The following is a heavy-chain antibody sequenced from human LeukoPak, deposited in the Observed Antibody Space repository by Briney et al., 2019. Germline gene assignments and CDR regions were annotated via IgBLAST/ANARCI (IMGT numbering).Heavy chain of an antibody. CDR1: GGPSNTGGYY. CDR2: IYYSGST. CDR3: ARLRPSKPDY. D-gene: IGHD3-3*02. J-gene: IGHJ4*02. Sequence: PSQTLSLTCSISGGPSNTGGYYWRWIRQHPGKGLEWIGYIYYSGSTYYNPSLKSRVTIYVDTSKNQFSLKLSSVTAADTAVYYCARLRPSKPDYWGQGTLVTVSS. V-gene: IGHV4-31*03.